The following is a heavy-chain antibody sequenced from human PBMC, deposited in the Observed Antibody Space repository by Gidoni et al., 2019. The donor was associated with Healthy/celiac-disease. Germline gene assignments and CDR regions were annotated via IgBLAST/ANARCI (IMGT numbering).Heavy chain of an antibody. V-gene: IGHV6-1*01. Sequence: QAQLQHSGPGLVKPSQTLSLTCSLPGDSVASNSAAWHWIRQSPSRGLEWLGRTYYRSKRYNDYAVSVKSRITINPDTSKNQFALQLNSGTPEDTAVYYCARDSSGWLPSPGYYYYYYKDVWGKGTTVTVSS. CDR1: GDSVASNSAA. J-gene: IGHJ6*03. CDR3: ARDSSGWLPSPGYYYYYYKDV. CDR2: TYYRSKRYN. D-gene: IGHD6-19*01.